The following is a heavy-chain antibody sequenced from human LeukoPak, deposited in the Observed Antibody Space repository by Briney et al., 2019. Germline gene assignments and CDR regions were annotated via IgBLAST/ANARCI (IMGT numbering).Heavy chain of an antibody. CDR2: IYTSGST. J-gene: IGHJ4*02. CDR1: GGSISSGSYY. CDR3: ARSRYGSGSYFYY. Sequence: PSETLSLTCTVSGGSISSGSYYWSWIRQPAGKGLEWIGRIYTSGSTNYNPSLKSRVTISVDTSKNQFSLKLSSVTAADTAVYYCARSRYGSGSYFYYWGQGTLVTVSS. D-gene: IGHD3-10*01. V-gene: IGHV4-61*02.